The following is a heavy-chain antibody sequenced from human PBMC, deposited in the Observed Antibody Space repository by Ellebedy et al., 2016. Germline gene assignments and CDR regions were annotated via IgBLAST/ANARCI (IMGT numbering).Heavy chain of an antibody. Sequence: SETLSLTCTVSGGSISSGGYYWSWIRQHPGKGLEWIGYIYYSGSTYYNPSLKSRVTISVDTSKNQFSLKLSSVTAADTAVYYCARVVRGNWNYSYYFDYWGQGTLVTVSS. CDR1: GGSISSGGYY. V-gene: IGHV4-31*03. CDR2: IYYSGST. J-gene: IGHJ4*02. CDR3: ARVVRGNWNYSYYFDY. D-gene: IGHD1-7*01.